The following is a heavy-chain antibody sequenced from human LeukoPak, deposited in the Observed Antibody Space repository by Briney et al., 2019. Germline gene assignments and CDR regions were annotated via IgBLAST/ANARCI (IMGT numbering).Heavy chain of an antibody. J-gene: IGHJ6*03. Sequence: PGGSLRLSCAASGFTFSSYWMHWVRQAPGKGLVWVSRVNSDGTGTTYADSVEGRFTISRDNAKNTVYLQMHNLRAEDTAIYYCIRTLIVATSPYMDVWGKGTTVTVSS. V-gene: IGHV3-74*01. CDR2: VNSDGTGT. CDR3: IRTLIVATSPYMDV. D-gene: IGHD5-12*01. CDR1: GFTFSSYW.